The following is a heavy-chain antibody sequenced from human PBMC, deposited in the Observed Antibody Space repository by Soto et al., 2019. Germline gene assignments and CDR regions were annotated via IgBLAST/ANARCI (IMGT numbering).Heavy chain of an antibody. V-gene: IGHV1-18*01. Sequence: QVQLVQSGAEVKKRGASVKVSCKASGCTFTRSGISWVRQAPGQGPEWMGWISSYNGDTNYAQTFQGRVTMTTDTSTSTAYMVLRSLRSDDTAVYYCAREGVAPYYYYGMDVWGQGTPVTVSS. CDR1: GCTFTRSG. J-gene: IGHJ6*02. CDR2: ISSYNGDT. D-gene: IGHD5-12*01. CDR3: AREGVAPYYYYGMDV.